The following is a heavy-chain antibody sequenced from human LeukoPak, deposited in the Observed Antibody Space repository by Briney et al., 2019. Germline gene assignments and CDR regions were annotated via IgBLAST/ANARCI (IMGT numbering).Heavy chain of an antibody. D-gene: IGHD4-11*01. Sequence: GESLKISFKGSGYTFSNNWIVWVRQMPVKGLEWMGIIYPGDSDTRYSPSFQGQVTLSADKSIGTAYLQWSSLKASDTAIYYCARLMTSVSPFDYWGQGTPVTVSS. CDR2: IYPGDSDT. J-gene: IGHJ4*02. V-gene: IGHV5-51*01. CDR1: GYTFSNNW. CDR3: ARLMTSVSPFDY.